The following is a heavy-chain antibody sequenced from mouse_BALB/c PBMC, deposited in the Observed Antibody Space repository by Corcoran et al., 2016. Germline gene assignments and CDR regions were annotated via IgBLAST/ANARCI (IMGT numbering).Heavy chain of an antibody. CDR2: IYWDDDK. D-gene: IGHD1-1*01. CDR1: GFSLSTSGMG. J-gene: IGHJ1*01. V-gene: IGHV8-12*01. CDR3: GRRGYYGSSYDWYFDV. Sequence: QVTLKESGPGILQPSQTLSLTCSFSGFSLSTSGMGVSWIRQPSGKGLEWLAHIYWDDDKRYNPSLKSRLTISKDTSSNQVFLKITSVDTADTATYYGGRRGYYGSSYDWYFDVWGAGTAVTASS.